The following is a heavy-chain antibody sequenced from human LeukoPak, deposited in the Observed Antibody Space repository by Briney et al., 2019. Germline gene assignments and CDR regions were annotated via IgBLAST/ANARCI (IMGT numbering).Heavy chain of an antibody. Sequence: GGSLRLSCAASGFTFSSYGMSWVRQAPGKGLEWVSAISGSGGSTYYADSVKGRFTISRDNSENTVYLHMSSLRAGDTAVYFCAKDDAWLQFNDWGQGTLVTVSS. CDR2: ISGSGGST. D-gene: IGHD5-24*01. CDR3: AKDDAWLQFND. CDR1: GFTFSSYG. V-gene: IGHV3-23*01. J-gene: IGHJ4*02.